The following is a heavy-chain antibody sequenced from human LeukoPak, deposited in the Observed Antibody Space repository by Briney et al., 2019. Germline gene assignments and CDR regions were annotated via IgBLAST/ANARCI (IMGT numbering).Heavy chain of an antibody. CDR1: GFTFTNYW. J-gene: IGHJ4*02. V-gene: IGHV3-48*04. CDR3: ARVRDGYNYRLIDY. CDR2: ISSSSSTI. D-gene: IGHD5-24*01. Sequence: PGGSLRLSCTASGFTFTNYWMSWVRQAPGKGLEWVSYISSSSSTIYYADSVKGRFTISRDNAKNSLYLQMNSLRAEDTAVYYCARVRDGYNYRLIDYWGQGTLVTVSS.